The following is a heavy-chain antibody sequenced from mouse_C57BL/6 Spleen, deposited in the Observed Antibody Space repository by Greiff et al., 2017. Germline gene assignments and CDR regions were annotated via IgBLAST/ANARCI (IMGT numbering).Heavy chain of an antibody. V-gene: IGHV1-26*01. CDR1: GYTFTDYY. CDR3: ARGGYDEVYAMDY. J-gene: IGHJ4*01. D-gene: IGHD2-2*01. CDR2: INPNNGGT. Sequence: EVQLQQSGPELVKPGASVKISCKASGYTFTDYYMNWVKQSHGKSLEWIGDINPNNGGTSYNQKFKGKATLTVDKSSSTAYMELRSLTSEDSAVYYGARGGYDEVYAMDYWGQGTSVTVSS.